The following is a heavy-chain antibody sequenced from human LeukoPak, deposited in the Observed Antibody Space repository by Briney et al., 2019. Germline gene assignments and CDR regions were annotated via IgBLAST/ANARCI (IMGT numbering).Heavy chain of an antibody. CDR3: AREGIAAAGIQH. V-gene: IGHV1-2*02. CDR2: INPNSGGT. J-gene: IGHJ1*01. Sequence: ASVKVSCKASGYTFTGYYMHWVRQAPGQGLEWMGWINPNSGGTNYAQKFQGRVTMTRDTSISTAHMELSRLRSDDTAVYYCAREGIAAAGIQHWGQGTLVTVSS. D-gene: IGHD6-13*01. CDR1: GYTFTGYY.